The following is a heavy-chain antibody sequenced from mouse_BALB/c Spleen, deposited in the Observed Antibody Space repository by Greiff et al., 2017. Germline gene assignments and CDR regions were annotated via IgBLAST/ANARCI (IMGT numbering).Heavy chain of an antibody. CDR2: ISCYNGAT. CDR1: GYSFTGYY. Sequence: LVKTGASVKISCKASGYSFTGYYMHWVKQSHGKSLEWIGYISCYNGATSYNQKFKGKATFTVDTSSSTAYMQFNSLTSEDSAVYYCAREGSIITTARNSFDYWGQGTTLTVSS. CDR3: AREGSIITTARNSFDY. V-gene: IGHV1S34*01. D-gene: IGHD1-2*01. J-gene: IGHJ2*01.